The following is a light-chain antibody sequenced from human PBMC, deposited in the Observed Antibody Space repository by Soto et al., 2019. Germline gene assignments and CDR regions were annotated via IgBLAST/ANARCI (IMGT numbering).Light chain of an antibody. CDR3: QQYNNWWT. J-gene: IGKJ1*01. CDR1: QSVSSS. Sequence: EVVMTQSPATLSLSPGERATLSCRASQSVSSSLAWYQQKPGQAPRLLIYGASTRAAGIPERFSGSGSETDFTLTSSILQAEVFAIYYCQQYNNWWTFGQGTKVEIK. V-gene: IGKV3-15*01. CDR2: GAS.